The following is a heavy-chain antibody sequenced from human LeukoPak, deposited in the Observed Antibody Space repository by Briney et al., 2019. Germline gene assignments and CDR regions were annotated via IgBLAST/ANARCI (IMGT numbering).Heavy chain of an antibody. D-gene: IGHD1-1*01. CDR1: GGSISSGGSY. J-gene: IGHJ4*02. Sequence: PSETLSLTCTVSGGSISSGGSYWSWIRQHPGKGLEWIGYIYYSGSTYYNPSLKSRVTISVDTSKNQFSLKLSSVTAADTAVYYCARNNWNDLSYFDYWGQGTLVTVSS. CDR2: IYYSGST. CDR3: ARNNWNDLSYFDY. V-gene: IGHV4-31*03.